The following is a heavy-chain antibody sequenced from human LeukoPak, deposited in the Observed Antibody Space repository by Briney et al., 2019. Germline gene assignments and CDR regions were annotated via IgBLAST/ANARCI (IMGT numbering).Heavy chain of an antibody. D-gene: IGHD3-10*01. CDR3: ARARRYYGSGSTSYYFAY. Sequence: SVTVSCKASGYTFTSYYIDWVRQATGQGLEWMGWMNPNSGNTGYAQKFQGRVTMTRNTSLSTAYMELSSLRSEDTAVYYCARARRYYGSGSTSYYFAYWGQGTLVTVSS. CDR2: MNPNSGNT. CDR1: GYTFTSYY. V-gene: IGHV1-8*01. J-gene: IGHJ4*02.